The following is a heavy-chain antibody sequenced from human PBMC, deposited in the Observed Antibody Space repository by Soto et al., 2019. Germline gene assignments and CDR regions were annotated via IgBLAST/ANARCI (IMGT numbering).Heavy chain of an antibody. CDR1: GGTFSSYA. V-gene: IGHV1-69*01. CDR2: IIPIFGTA. J-gene: IGHJ6*02. D-gene: IGHD2-2*01. CDR3: AREIVVVPAAAHYYYGMDV. Sequence: QVQLVQSGAEVKKPGSSLKVSCKASGGTFSSYAISWVRQAPGQGLEWMGGIIPIFGTANYAQKFQGRVTITADESTSTASTELSSLRSEDTAVYYCAREIVVVPAAAHYYYGMDVWGQGTTVTVSS.